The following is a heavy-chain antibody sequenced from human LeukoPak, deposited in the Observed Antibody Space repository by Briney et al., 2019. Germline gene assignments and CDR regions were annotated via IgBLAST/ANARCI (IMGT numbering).Heavy chain of an antibody. D-gene: IGHD3-10*01. J-gene: IGHJ4*02. CDR1: GFTVSSNY. CDR2: IYSGGST. Sequence: PGGSLRLSCAASGFTVSSNYMSWVRQAPGKGLEWVSVIYSGGSTYYADSVKGRFTISRDNSKNTLYLQMNSLRAEDTAVYYCARKLGDDYYGSGSSWGQGTLVTVSS. V-gene: IGHV3-66*01. CDR3: ARKLGDDYYGSGSS.